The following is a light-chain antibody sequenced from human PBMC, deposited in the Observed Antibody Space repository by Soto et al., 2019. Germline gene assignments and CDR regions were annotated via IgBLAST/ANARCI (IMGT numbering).Light chain of an antibody. V-gene: IGLV2-11*01. J-gene: IGLJ3*02. Sequence: QSALTQPRSVSGSPGQPVTISCTGTSSDVGGYDYVSWYQQHPGKAPKLMIYDVSKRRSGVPDRFSGSKSGNTASLTISGLQAEDEADYYCCSYAGSYTWVFGGGTKLTVL. CDR1: SSDVGGYDY. CDR3: CSYAGSYTWV. CDR2: DVS.